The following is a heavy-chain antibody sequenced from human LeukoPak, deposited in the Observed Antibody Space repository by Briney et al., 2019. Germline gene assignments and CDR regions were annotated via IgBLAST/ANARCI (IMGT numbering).Heavy chain of an antibody. Sequence: GGSLRLSCAASGFTFSGYAMTWGRQAPGKGLEWVSSITYSGDFTYYVDSVKGRFTISRDNSKNTLYLQMNNLRGQDTALYYCAKYGLYFDGSAHIYYFDAWGQGTLVAVSS. V-gene: IGHV3-23*01. J-gene: IGHJ4*02. CDR1: GFTFSGYA. D-gene: IGHD3-22*01. CDR2: ITYSGDFT. CDR3: AKYGLYFDGSAHIYYFDA.